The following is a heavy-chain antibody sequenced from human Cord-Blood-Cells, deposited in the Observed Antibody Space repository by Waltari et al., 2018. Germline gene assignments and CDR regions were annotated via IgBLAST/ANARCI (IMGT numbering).Heavy chain of an antibody. D-gene: IGHD6-13*01. CDR3: ARFIAAAGDYYFDY. V-gene: IGHV4-39*01. J-gene: IGHJ4*02. Sequence: QLQLQESGPGLVKPSETLSLTCTVSGGSISSSSYYWGWIRQPPGKGLEWIGSIYYSGSTYYTPSLKSRVTISVDTSKNQFSLKLSSVTAADTAVYYCARFIAAAGDYYFDYWGQGTLVTVSS. CDR1: GGSISSSSYY. CDR2: IYYSGST.